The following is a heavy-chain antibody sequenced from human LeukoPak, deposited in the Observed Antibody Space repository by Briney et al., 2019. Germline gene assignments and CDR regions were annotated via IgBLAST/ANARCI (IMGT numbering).Heavy chain of an antibody. J-gene: IGHJ4*02. CDR3: ARAGEYYYGSGSYQAGPFDY. D-gene: IGHD3-10*01. V-gene: IGHV4-30-2*01. CDR1: GGSISSGGYS. Sequence: TLSLTCAVSGGSISSGGYSWCWSRQPPGKGLEWVGYIYHSGSTYYNPSLKSRVTISVARSKNQFSLKLSSVTAADTAVYYCARAGEYYYGSGSYQAGPFDYWGQGTLVTVSS. CDR2: IYHSGST.